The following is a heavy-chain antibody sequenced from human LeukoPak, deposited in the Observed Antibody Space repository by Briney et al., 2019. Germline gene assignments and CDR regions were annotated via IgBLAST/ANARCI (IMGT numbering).Heavy chain of an antibody. CDR1: GFTFSSYA. CDR2: ISYDGSNK. CDR3: ARDCPGSSTWMDYFDY. J-gene: IGHJ4*02. Sequence: GGSLRLSCAASGFTFSSYAMHWVRQAPGKGLEWVAVISYDGSNKYYADSVKGRFTISRDNSKNTLYLQMNSLRAEDTAVYYCARDCPGSSTWMDYFDYWAREPWSPSPQ. D-gene: IGHD1-14*01. V-gene: IGHV3-30*04.